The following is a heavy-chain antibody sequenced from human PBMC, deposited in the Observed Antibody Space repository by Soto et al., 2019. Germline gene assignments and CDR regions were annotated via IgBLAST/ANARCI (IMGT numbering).Heavy chain of an antibody. CDR3: ARGDVWRGKTFGMDV. CDR1: GGSISSSSYY. CDR2: IYYSGST. J-gene: IGHJ6*02. Sequence: SETLSLTCTVSGGSISSSSYYWGWIRQPPGKGLEWIGSIYYSGSTYYNPSLKSRVTISVDTSKNQFSLKLSSVTAADTAVYYCARGDVWRGKTFGMDVWGQGTTVTVSS. D-gene: IGHD3-3*01. V-gene: IGHV4-39*07.